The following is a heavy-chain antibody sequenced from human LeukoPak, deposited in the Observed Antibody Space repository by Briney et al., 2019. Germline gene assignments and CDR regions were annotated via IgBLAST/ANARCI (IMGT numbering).Heavy chain of an antibody. CDR2: IFHGETT. J-gene: IGHJ4*02. CDR1: DYSITSAYY. CDR3: ARVGSSWYWDDY. D-gene: IGHD6-13*01. V-gene: IGHV4-38-2*01. Sequence: SETLSLTCAVSDYSITSAYYWGWIRQFPGKELEWIGSIFHGETTYYNPSLESRVTISVDPSKNQFSLRLTSVTAADTAVYYCARVGSSWYWDDYWGQGTLVTVSS.